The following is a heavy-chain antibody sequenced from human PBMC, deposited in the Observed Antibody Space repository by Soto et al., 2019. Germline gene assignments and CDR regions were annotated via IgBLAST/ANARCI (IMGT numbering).Heavy chain of an antibody. D-gene: IGHD5-18*01. Sequence: ASVKVSCKASGYTFTGYYMHWVRQAPGQGLEWMGWINPNSGGTNYAQKFQGRVTMTRDTSISTAYMELSRLRSDDTAVYYCARAAVGYSYPNAFDIWGQGTMATVSS. CDR1: GYTFTGYY. V-gene: IGHV1-2*02. J-gene: IGHJ3*02. CDR2: INPNSGGT. CDR3: ARAAVGYSYPNAFDI.